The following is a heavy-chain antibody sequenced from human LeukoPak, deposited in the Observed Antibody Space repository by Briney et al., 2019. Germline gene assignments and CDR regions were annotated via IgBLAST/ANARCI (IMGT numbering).Heavy chain of an antibody. Sequence: GGSLRLSCAASGFTFSSYGMHWVRQAPGKGLEWVAVIWYDGSNKYYADSVKGRFTTSRDNSKNTLYLQMNSLRAEDTAVYYCARESELDYFDYWGQGTLVTVSS. D-gene: IGHD1-26*01. V-gene: IGHV3-33*01. J-gene: IGHJ4*02. CDR3: ARESELDYFDY. CDR1: GFTFSSYG. CDR2: IWYDGSNK.